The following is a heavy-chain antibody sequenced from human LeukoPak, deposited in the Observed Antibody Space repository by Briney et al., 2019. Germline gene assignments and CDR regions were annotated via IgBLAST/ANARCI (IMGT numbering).Heavy chain of an antibody. Sequence: GRSLRLSCAASGFTFSSYAIHWVRQAPGKGLEWVALISFDGSNKYYVDSVKGRFTISRDNSKNTLYLQMNSLRAEDTAVYYCARGPGAYYYGSGNSFDPWGQGTLVTVSS. D-gene: IGHD3-10*01. CDR2: ISFDGSNK. CDR1: GFTFSSYA. V-gene: IGHV3-30*04. J-gene: IGHJ5*02. CDR3: ARGPGAYYYGSGNSFDP.